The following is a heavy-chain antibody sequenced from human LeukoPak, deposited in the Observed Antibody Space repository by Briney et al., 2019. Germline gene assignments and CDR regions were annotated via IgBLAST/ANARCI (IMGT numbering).Heavy chain of an antibody. CDR1: GYSISSGYY. V-gene: IGHV4-38-2*02. CDR2: IHHSGST. J-gene: IGHJ6*03. Sequence: SETLSLTCSVSGYSISSGYYWGWIRQPPGKGLEWLGSIHHSGSTYYNPSLKSRVTISVDTSKNQFSLKLSSVTAADTAVYYCARGLSYYYYMDVWGKGTTVTVSS. CDR3: ARGLSYYYYMDV.